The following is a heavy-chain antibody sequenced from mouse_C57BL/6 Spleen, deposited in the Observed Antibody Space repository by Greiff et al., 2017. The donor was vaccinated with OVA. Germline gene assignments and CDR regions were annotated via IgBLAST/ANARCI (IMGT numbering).Heavy chain of an antibody. CDR3: SRSAYYDYGRGFAY. J-gene: IGHJ3*01. CDR2: INPGSGGT. Sequence: QVQLQQSGAELVRPGTSVKVSCKASGYAFTNYLIEWVKQRPGQGLEWIGVINPGSGGTNYNEKFKGKATLTADKSSSTAYMQLSSLTSEDSAVYFCSRSAYYDYGRGFAYWGQGTLVTVSA. CDR1: GYAFTNYL. V-gene: IGHV1-54*01. D-gene: IGHD2-4*01.